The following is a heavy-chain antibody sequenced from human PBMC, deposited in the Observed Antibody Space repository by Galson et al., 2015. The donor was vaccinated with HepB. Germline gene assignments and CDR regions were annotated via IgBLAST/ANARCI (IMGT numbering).Heavy chain of an antibody. CDR3: TTEIWGKNYYYYGMDV. Sequence: SLRLSCAASGFTVSSNYMSWVRQAPGKGLEWVSVIYSGGSTYYADSVKGRFTISRDDSKNTLYLQMNSLKTEDTAVYYCTTEIWGKNYYYYGMDVWGQGTTVTVSS. D-gene: IGHD7-27*01. V-gene: IGHV3-66*01. J-gene: IGHJ6*02. CDR1: GFTVSSNY. CDR2: IYSGGST.